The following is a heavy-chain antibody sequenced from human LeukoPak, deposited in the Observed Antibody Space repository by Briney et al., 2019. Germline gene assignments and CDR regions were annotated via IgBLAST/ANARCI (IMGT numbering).Heavy chain of an antibody. CDR2: IIPILGIA. D-gene: IGHD2-2*01. CDR1: GGTFSSYT. CDR3: ASPRALYCSSTCCQTANGAFDI. Sequence: EASVKVSCKASGGTFSSYTISWVRQAPGQGLEWMGRIIPILGIANYAQKFQGRVTITADKSTSTAYMELSSLRSEDTAVYYCASPRALYCSSTCCQTANGAFDIWGQGTMVTVSS. J-gene: IGHJ3*02. V-gene: IGHV1-69*02.